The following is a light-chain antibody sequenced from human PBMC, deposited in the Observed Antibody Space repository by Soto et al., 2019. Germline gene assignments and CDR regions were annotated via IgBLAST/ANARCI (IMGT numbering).Light chain of an antibody. CDR3: QQFYSSPLT. Sequence: DIVMTQSPASLAVSLGERATINCKSSQSLLFSSNKKNYLAWYQQRPGHPPKLLIYWASSRESGVPDRFTGSGSGTDFTLSISSLQAEDVPVYYCQQFYSSPLTFGGGTKVEIK. CDR1: QSLLFSSNKKNY. V-gene: IGKV4-1*01. J-gene: IGKJ4*01. CDR2: WAS.